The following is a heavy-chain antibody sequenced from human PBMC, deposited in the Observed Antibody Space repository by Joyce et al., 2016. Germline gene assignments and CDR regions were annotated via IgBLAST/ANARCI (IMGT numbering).Heavy chain of an antibody. J-gene: IGHJ3*02. CDR2: IYYSGST. CDR3: ASHCRGDAFDI. Sequence: QVQLQESGPGLVKPSETLSLTCTVSGGSVSSGTYYWSWIRQPPGKRLEGIGYIYYSGSTNYTPSLKSRVTISVDTSKNQFSLKLTSVTAADTAMYYCASHCRGDAFDIWGQGTMVTVSS. V-gene: IGHV4-61*01. CDR1: GGSVSSGTYY. D-gene: IGHD2-21*01.